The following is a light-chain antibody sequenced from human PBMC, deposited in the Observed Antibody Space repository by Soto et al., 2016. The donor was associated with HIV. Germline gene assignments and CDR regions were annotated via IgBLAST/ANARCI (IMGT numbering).Light chain of an antibody. CDR1: QDIDNY. Sequence: DIQMTQSPSSLSASVGDTVTITCRASQDIDNYLAWYQQKPGKAPKLLIYAASSLQSGVPSRFSGSGSGTDFTLTVTSLQPEDIGTYYCQKXNGVVTFGGGTKVEI. V-gene: IGKV1-16*01. CDR3: QKXNGVVT. J-gene: IGKJ4*01. CDR2: AAS.